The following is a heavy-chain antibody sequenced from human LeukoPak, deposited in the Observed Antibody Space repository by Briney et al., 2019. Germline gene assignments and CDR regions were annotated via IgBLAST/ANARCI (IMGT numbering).Heavy chain of an antibody. CDR3: AKEFVPAAILSYDYMDV. Sequence: GRSMSLSCAASGLTFSTYAMSWVSQPPRKGREWVSAISGSGGSTYYADSVKGRFTMSRDNSKNTLYLQMNSLRAEDTAVYYCAKEFVPAAILSYDYMDVWGKGTTVTVSS. J-gene: IGHJ6*03. V-gene: IGHV3-23*01. CDR2: ISGSGGST. CDR1: GLTFSTYA. D-gene: IGHD2-2*01.